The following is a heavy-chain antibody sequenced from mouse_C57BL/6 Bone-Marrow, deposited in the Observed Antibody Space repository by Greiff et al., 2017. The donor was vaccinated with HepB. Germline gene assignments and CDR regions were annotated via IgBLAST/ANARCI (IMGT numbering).Heavy chain of an antibody. D-gene: IGHD4-1*01. CDR3: ARHGGETGTWYFDV. V-gene: IGHV5-2*01. Sequence: EVKVVESGGGLVQPGESLKLSCESNEYEFPSHDMSWVRKTPEKRLELVAAINSDGGSTYYPDTMERRFIISRDNTKKTLYLQMSSLRSEDTALYYCARHGGETGTWYFDVWGTGTTVTVSS. CDR1: EYEFPSHD. CDR2: INSDGGST. J-gene: IGHJ1*03.